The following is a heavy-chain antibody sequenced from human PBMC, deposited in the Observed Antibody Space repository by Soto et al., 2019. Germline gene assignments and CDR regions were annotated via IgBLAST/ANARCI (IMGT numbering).Heavy chain of an antibody. CDR2: TYHSGKP. CDR1: GDNISTGGYT. Sequence: QMQLQESGSRLVKSSETLSLTCDVSGDNISTGGYTWAWIRQPPGKALDWIGHTYHSGKPYYNPSLKSRVIISVDTSNLQSSLKVMSVTAADTAVYDCVRETYGDYVGYFDPCCQGIKVTVSS. J-gene: IGHJ5*02. V-gene: IGHV4-30-2*01. D-gene: IGHD4-17*01. CDR3: VRETYGDYVGYFDP.